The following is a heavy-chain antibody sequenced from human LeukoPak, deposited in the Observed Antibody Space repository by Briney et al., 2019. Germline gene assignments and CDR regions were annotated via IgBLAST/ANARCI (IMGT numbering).Heavy chain of an antibody. CDR1: GYIFSKYD. J-gene: IGHJ4*02. CDR2: MNPNSGDT. D-gene: IGHD3-3*01. CDR3: ARKFYYFWSGYLNYFDY. Sequence: ASVKVSCKASGYIFSKYDINWVRQAPGQGLEWMGWMNPNSGDTGYAQRFQGRLTMTRNTSTSTAYMELSNLRSEDTAVYYCARKFYYFWSGYLNYFDYWGQGTLLTVSS. V-gene: IGHV1-8*01.